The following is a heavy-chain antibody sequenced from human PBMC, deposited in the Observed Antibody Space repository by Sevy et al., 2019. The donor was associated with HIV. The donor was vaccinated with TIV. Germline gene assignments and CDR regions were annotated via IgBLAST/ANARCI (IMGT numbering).Heavy chain of an antibody. D-gene: IGHD3-10*01. Sequence: ASVKVSCKASGYTFTGYYMHWVRQAPGQGLEWMGWINPNSGGTNYAQKFQGTVTMTRDTSISTAYMELSRLRSDDTAVYYCARDEVCYGSGSYYYGMDVWGQGTTVTVSS. CDR3: ARDEVCYGSGSYYYGMDV. CDR1: GYTFTGYY. J-gene: IGHJ6*02. V-gene: IGHV1-2*02. CDR2: INPNSGGT.